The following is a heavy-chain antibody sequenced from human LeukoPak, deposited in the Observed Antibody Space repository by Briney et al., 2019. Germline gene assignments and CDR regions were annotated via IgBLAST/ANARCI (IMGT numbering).Heavy chain of an antibody. CDR2: IKSRIDAGTT. D-gene: IGHD5-24*01. V-gene: IGHV3-15*01. J-gene: IGHJ6*02. Sequence: GGSLRLSCAVSGITFSNAWMSWVRQAPGKGLEWVGRIKSRIDAGTTDYGAPVKGRFTISRDDSKNTLYLQMNSLKTEDTAVYYCTTDRDYYSYGMDVWGQGTTVTVSS. CDR3: TTDRDYYSYGMDV. CDR1: GITFSNAW.